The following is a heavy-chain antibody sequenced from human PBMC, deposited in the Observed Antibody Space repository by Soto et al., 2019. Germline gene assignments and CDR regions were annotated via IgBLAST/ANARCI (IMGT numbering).Heavy chain of an antibody. CDR3: AKDRRGSYYYYYGMDV. CDR2: ISGSGGST. Sequence: GSLRLSCAASGFTFSSYAMSWVRQAPGKGLEWVSAISGSGGSTYYADSVKGRFTISRDNSKNTLYLQMNSLRAEDTAVYYCAKDRRGSYYYYYGMDVWGQGTTVTVSS. CDR1: GFTFSSYA. D-gene: IGHD1-26*01. V-gene: IGHV3-23*01. J-gene: IGHJ6*02.